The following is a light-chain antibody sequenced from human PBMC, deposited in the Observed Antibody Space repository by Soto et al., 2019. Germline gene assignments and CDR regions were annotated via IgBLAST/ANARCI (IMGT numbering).Light chain of an antibody. CDR2: AAS. CDR1: QSIISY. V-gene: IGKV1-39*01. Sequence: DIQMTQSPSSLSASVGDRVTITCRASQSIISYLNWYQQKPGKAPKLLIYAASSLQSGFPSRFSGSGSGTDFTLSISSLQPEDFATYYCHRSYSTPLTFGRGTKVEIK. J-gene: IGKJ1*01. CDR3: HRSYSTPLT.